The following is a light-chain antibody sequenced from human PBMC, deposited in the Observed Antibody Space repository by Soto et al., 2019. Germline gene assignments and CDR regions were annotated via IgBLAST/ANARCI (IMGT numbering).Light chain of an antibody. CDR2: GAS. J-gene: IGKJ1*01. Sequence: EIVMTQSPATLSVSPGERATLSCRASQTLSNNYLAWYQQKPGQAPRLLIYGASTRATDIPARFSGSGSGTEFTLTISSLQSEDSAVYYCQQYDKGPPPWTFGQGTKVEIK. V-gene: IGKV3-15*01. CDR3: QQYDKGPPPWT. CDR1: QTLSNN.